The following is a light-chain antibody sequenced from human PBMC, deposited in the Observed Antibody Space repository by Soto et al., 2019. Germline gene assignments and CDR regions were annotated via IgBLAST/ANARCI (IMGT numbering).Light chain of an antibody. CDR1: QGIRND. Sequence: AIQMTQSPSSLSASVGDRVTITCRASQGIRNDLGWYQQKPGRAPRLLIYAASSLHTGVPSRFSGSLSGTDFTLTIRSLQPEDSATYYCLQDYDYPITFGQGTKVEVK. V-gene: IGKV1-6*01. CDR2: AAS. J-gene: IGKJ1*01. CDR3: LQDYDYPIT.